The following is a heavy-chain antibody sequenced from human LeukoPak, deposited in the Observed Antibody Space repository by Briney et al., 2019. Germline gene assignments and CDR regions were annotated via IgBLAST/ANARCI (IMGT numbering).Heavy chain of an antibody. Sequence: PGGSLRLSYAASGFTFSSYSMNWVRQAPGKGLEWVSSISSSSSYIYYADSVKGRFTISRDNAKNSLYLQMNSLRAEDTAVYYCARASVDYFDYWGQGTLVTVPS. CDR1: GFTFSSYS. J-gene: IGHJ4*02. V-gene: IGHV3-21*01. CDR3: ARASVDYFDY. CDR2: ISSSSSYI.